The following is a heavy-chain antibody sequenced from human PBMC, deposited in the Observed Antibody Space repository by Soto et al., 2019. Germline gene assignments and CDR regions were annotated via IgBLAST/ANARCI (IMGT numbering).Heavy chain of an antibody. CDR3: ARDRGVYVHYYYYYGMDV. J-gene: IGHJ6*02. Sequence: SETLSLTCTVSGGSISSYYWSWIRQPPGKGLEWIGYIYYSGSTNYNPSLKSRVTISVDTSKNQFSLKLSTVTAADTAVYYCARDRGVYVHYYYYYGMDVWGQGTTVTVSS. CDR2: IYYSGST. D-gene: IGHD2-8*01. CDR1: GGSISSYY. V-gene: IGHV4-59*01.